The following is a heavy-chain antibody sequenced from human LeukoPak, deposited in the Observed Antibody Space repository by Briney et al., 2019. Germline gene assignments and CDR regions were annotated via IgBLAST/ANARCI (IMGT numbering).Heavy chain of an antibody. CDR3: ARGGVGYCSTTSCYTAFDY. CDR2: INPNSGGT. D-gene: IGHD2-2*02. V-gene: IGHV1-2*02. J-gene: IGHJ4*02. Sequence: ASVKVSCKASGYTFTGYYIHWVRQAPGQGLEWMGWINPNSGGTNYAQKFQGRVTMTRGTSISTAYMELSRLRSDDTAVYYCARGGVGYCSTTSCYTAFDYWGQGTLVTVSS. CDR1: GYTFTGYY.